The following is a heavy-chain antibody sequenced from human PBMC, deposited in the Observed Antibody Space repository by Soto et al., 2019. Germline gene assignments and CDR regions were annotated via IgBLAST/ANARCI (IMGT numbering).Heavy chain of an antibody. V-gene: IGHV5-51*01. D-gene: IGHD3-22*01. CDR1: GYRFISYW. Sequence: LGESLKISCKGSGYRFISYWIGWVRQMPGKGLEWMGIIYPGDSDTRYSPSFQGQVTISADKSISTAYLQWSSLKASDTAMYYCARQPDFYDSSAYLVDYWGQGTLVTVSS. CDR3: ARQPDFYDSSAYLVDY. J-gene: IGHJ4*02. CDR2: IYPGDSDT.